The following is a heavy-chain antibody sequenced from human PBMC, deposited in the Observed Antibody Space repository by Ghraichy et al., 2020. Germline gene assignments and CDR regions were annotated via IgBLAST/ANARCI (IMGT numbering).Heavy chain of an antibody. Sequence: SVKVSCKASGGTFNSFAFNWVRQAPGQGLEWMGRFIPVLGKAEYAQKLQGRVTISADTPTRTAYMELSSLRSDDTADYYCATADGFALYFDSWGQGTLVTVSS. CDR2: FIPVLGKA. J-gene: IGHJ4*02. CDR1: GGTFNSFA. CDR3: ATADGFALYFDS. D-gene: IGHD3-10*01. V-gene: IGHV1-69*10.